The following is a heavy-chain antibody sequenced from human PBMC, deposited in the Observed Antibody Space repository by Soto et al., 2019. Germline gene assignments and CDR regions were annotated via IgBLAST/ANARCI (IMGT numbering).Heavy chain of an antibody. V-gene: IGHV1-69*01. CDR2: IIPMLGIA. CDR3: ARDGDYYDSSGFQRDYHYYGMDV. CDR1: GGSFSDYA. J-gene: IGHJ6*02. Sequence: QVQLVQSGAEVKKPGSSVKVSCQASGGSFSDYAISWVRQAPGQGLEWMGGIIPMLGIADNAQKFQGRVIITADEYTSTVYMELSSLRSEDTAVYYCARDGDYYDSSGFQRDYHYYGMDVRGQGTTVTFAS. D-gene: IGHD3-22*01.